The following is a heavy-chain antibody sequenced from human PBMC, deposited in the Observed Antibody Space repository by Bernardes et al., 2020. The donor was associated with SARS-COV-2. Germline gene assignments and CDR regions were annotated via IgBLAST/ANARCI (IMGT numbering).Heavy chain of an antibody. CDR1: GYTFTSYD. CDR3: ARARRYADYVGFPSWFDP. J-gene: IGHJ5*02. Sequence: ASEKVSCKASGYTFTSYDINWVRQTTGQGVEWMGWMNPNSGNTGYAQKFQGRVTMTRNTSISTAYKELGSLRSEDTAVYYCARARRYADYVGFPSWFDPWGQGTLVTVSS. CDR2: MNPNSGNT. D-gene: IGHD4-17*01. V-gene: IGHV1-8*01.